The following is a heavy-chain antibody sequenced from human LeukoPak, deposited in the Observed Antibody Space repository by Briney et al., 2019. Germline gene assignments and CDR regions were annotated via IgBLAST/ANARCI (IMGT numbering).Heavy chain of an antibody. CDR1: GYTFTSYG. CDR2: ISAYNGNT. D-gene: IGHD2-2*02. J-gene: IGHJ4*02. V-gene: IGHV1-18*01. CDR3: AGDDPVVPAAIPGDY. Sequence: ASVKVSCKASGYTFTSYGISWVRQAPGQGLEWMGWISAYNGNTNYAQKLQGRVTMTTDTSTSTAYMELRSLRSDDTAVYYCAGDDPVVPAAIPGDYWGQGTLVTVSS.